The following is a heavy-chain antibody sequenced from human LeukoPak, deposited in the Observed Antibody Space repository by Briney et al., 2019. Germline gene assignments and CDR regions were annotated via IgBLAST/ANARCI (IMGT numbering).Heavy chain of an antibody. CDR3: ARDSTWLRHFDY. CDR2: ISGSGGST. CDR1: GFTFSSYA. Sequence: GSLRLSCAASGFTFSSYAMSWVRQAPGKGLEWVSAISGSGGSTYYADSVKGRFTISRDNSKNTLYLQTNSLRAEDTAVYYCARDSTWLRHFDYWGQGTLVTVS. D-gene: IGHD5-12*01. J-gene: IGHJ4*02. V-gene: IGHV3-23*01.